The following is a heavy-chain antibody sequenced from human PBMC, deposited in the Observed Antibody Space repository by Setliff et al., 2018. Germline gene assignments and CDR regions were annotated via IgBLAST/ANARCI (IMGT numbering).Heavy chain of an antibody. J-gene: IGHJ4*02. V-gene: IGHV1-69*13. CDR2: IIPIIGEP. CDR1: GGTFNTYG. CDR3: AREALQRAGLYFFDI. Sequence: ASVKVSCKASGGTFNTYGLSWVRQAPGQGLEWMGGIIPIIGEPNYAQKFQGRVTITADESTSTAYMELRSLKSEDTAVYYCAREALQRAGLYFFDIWGQGMLVTSPQ. D-gene: IGHD3-10*01.